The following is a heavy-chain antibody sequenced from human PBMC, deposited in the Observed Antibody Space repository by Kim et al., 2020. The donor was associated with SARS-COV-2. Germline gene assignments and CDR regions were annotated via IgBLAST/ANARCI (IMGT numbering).Heavy chain of an antibody. D-gene: IGHD4-17*01. CDR3: ARHPDYGGDYYFDY. J-gene: IGHJ4*02. Sequence: SPSFQGQVTISADKSISTAYLQWSSLKASDTAMYYCARHPDYGGDYYFDYWGQGTLVTVSS. V-gene: IGHV5-51*01.